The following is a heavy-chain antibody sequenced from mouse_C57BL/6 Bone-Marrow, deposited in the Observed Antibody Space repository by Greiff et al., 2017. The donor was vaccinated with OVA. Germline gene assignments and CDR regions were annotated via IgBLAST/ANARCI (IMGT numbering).Heavy chain of an antibody. D-gene: IGHD2-4*01. CDR1: GYAFSSSW. V-gene: IGHV1-82*01. CDR3: ARRRIYYDYGGFAY. J-gene: IGHJ3*01. Sequence: QVQLQQSGPELVKPGASVKISCKASGYAFSSSWMNWVKQRPGKGLEWIGRIYPGDGDTNYNGKFKGKATLTADKSSSTAYMQLSSLTSEDSAVYFCARRRIYYDYGGFAYWGQGTLVTVSA. CDR2: IYPGDGDT.